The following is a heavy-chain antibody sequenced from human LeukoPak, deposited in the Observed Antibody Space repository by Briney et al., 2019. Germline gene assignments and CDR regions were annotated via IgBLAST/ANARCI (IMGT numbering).Heavy chain of an antibody. V-gene: IGHV3-11*04. Sequence: PGGSLRLSCAASGFTFSDYYMSWIRQAPGKGLEWVSYISSSGSTIYYADSVKGRFTISRDNAKNSLYLQMNSLRAEDTAVYYCARSLGYDDFWSGYLSPWFDPWGQGTLVTVSS. CDR2: ISSSGSTI. CDR3: ARSLGYDDFWSGYLSPWFDP. J-gene: IGHJ5*02. CDR1: GFTFSDYY. D-gene: IGHD3-3*01.